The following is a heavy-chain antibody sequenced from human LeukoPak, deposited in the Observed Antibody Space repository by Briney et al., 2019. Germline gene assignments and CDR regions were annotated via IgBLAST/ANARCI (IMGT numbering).Heavy chain of an antibody. V-gene: IGHV5-51*01. CDR1: GYSFTSYW. CDR2: IHPADSDT. Sequence: GESLKISCNGSGYSFTSYWIGWVRQMPGKGLEWMGIIHPADSDTRFSPSFLGQVTISADKSINTAYPQWSRLKASDTAIYYCARMDDYGDYGIYWGQGTLVTVSS. CDR3: ARMDDYGDYGIY. D-gene: IGHD4-17*01. J-gene: IGHJ4*02.